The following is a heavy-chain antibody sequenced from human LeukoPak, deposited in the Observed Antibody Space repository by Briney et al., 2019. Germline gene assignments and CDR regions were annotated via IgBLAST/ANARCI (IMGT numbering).Heavy chain of an antibody. CDR2: ISAYNGNT. CDR1: GYTFTSYG. J-gene: IGHJ4*02. V-gene: IGHV1-18*01. D-gene: IGHD2-15*01. CDR3: ARDPHPYCSGGSCYLDY. Sequence: GASVKVSCKASGYTFTSYGISWVRQAPGQGLEWMGWISAYNGNTNYAQKLQGRVTMTTDTSTSTAYMELRSLRSDDTAVYYCARDPHPYCSGGSCYLDYWGQGTLVTVSS.